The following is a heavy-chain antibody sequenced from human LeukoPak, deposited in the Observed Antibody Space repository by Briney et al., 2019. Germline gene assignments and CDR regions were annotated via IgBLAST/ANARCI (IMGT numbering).Heavy chain of an antibody. V-gene: IGHV3-23*01. CDR1: GFSFTTYA. D-gene: IGHD6-19*01. Sequence: SGGSLRLSCAASGFSFTTYAMTWVRQAPGRGLEWVSTITNVGGSTYYADSVKGRFAISRDNSKYTLYLQMNSLRAEDTAVYYCAKDRSGSALYNWFDSWGQGTLVTVSS. J-gene: IGHJ5*01. CDR2: ITNVGGST. CDR3: AKDRSGSALYNWFDS.